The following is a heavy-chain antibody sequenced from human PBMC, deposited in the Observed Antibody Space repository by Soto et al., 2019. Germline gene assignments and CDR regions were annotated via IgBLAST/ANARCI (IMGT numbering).Heavy chain of an antibody. J-gene: IGHJ4*02. CDR1: GGSISSSSYY. D-gene: IGHD3-22*01. CDR3: AIVVKNYYDSSGYYFDY. CDR2: IYYSGST. Sequence: SETLSLTCTVSGGSISSSSYYWGWIRQHPGKGLEWIGSIYYSGSTYYNPVLKSRVTISVDTSKDQFSLKLSSVTAADTAVYYCAIVVKNYYDSSGYYFDYWVQGTLVTVSS. V-gene: IGHV4-39*07.